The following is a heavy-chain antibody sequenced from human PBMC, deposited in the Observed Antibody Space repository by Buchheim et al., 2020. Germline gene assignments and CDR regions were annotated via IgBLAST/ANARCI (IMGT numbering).Heavy chain of an antibody. D-gene: IGHD3-10*01. V-gene: IGHV1-46*01. J-gene: IGHJ6*02. CDR1: GYTFTSYY. CDR3: ARDKFGSGRPSIMDV. Sequence: QVQLVQSGAEVKKPGASVKVSCKASGYTFTSYYIHWMRQAPGQGLEWMGIINPSGGSTNYAQKFQGRVTMTRDTSTSTVYMELSSLRSEDTALYYCARDKFGSGRPSIMDVWGQGTT. CDR2: INPSGGST.